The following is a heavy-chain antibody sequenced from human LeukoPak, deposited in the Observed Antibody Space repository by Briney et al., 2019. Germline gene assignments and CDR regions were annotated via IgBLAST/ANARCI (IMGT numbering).Heavy chain of an antibody. V-gene: IGHV4-61*02. CDR1: GGSISSGSYY. J-gene: IGHJ4*02. Sequence: PSETLSLTCTVSGGSISSGSYYWSWIRQPAGKGLEWIGRIYTSGSTNYNPSLKSRVTISVDTSKNQFSLKLSSVTAADTAVYYCARRSGSYYDYWGQGTLVTVSS. CDR3: ARRSGSYYDY. D-gene: IGHD1-26*01. CDR2: IYTSGST.